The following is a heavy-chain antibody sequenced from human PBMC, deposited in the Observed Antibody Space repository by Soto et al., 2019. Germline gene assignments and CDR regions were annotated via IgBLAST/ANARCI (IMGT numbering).Heavy chain of an antibody. CDR2: ISATGGST. J-gene: IGHJ4*02. V-gene: IGHV3-23*01. Sequence: GGSLRLSCAASGFTFRNCAMNWVPQAPGKGLEWVATISATGGSTYYADSVKGRFTISRDNSKNTLYLQMNGLRVEDTAVYYCAKNRLAGNFDYWGQGTQVTVSS. CDR3: AKNRLAGNFDY. CDR1: GFTFRNCA.